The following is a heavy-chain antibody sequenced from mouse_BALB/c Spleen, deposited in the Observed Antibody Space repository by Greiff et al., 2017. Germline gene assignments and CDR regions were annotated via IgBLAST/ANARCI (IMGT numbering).Heavy chain of an antibody. CDR3: SFLGGYGAMDY. CDR2: IDPFNGGT. V-gene: IGHV1S135*01. J-gene: IGHJ4*01. D-gene: IGHD3-1*01. Sequence: EVQLQQSGPELMKPGASVKISCKASGYSFTSYYMHWVKQSHGKSLEWIGYIDPFNGGTSYNQKFKGKATLTVDKSSSTAYMHLSSLTSEDSAVYYCSFLGGYGAMDYWGQGTSVTVSS. CDR1: GYSFTSYY.